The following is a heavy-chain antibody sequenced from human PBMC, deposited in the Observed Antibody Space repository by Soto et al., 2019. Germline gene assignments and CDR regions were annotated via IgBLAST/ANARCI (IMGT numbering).Heavy chain of an antibody. CDR1: GFTFGSYW. Sequence: EVQLVESGGGLVQPGGSLRLSCAVSGFTFGSYWMNWVRLIPGKGLEWVAYIKPDGSATYYVDSVKGRFTISRDNAKNSLYLQMNSLRVEDTSLYYCARAGYCGPGCYYYFDYWGHGTLVTVSS. D-gene: IGHD2-21*02. J-gene: IGHJ4*01. CDR3: ARAGYCGPGCYYYFDY. V-gene: IGHV3-7*01. CDR2: IKPDGSAT.